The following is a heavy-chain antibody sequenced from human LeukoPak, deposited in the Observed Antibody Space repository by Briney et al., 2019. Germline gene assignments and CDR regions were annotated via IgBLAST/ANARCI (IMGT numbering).Heavy chain of an antibody. CDR2: INPNSGGT. Sequence: ASVKVSCKASGYTFTGYYMHWVRQAAGQGLECMGWINPNSGGTNYAQKFQGRVTMTRDTSISTAYMELSRLSSDDTAVYYCASLDGGWIVGATTDYWGQGTLVTVSS. D-gene: IGHD1-26*01. V-gene: IGHV1-2*02. J-gene: IGHJ4*02. CDR1: GYTFTGYY. CDR3: ASLDGGWIVGATTDY.